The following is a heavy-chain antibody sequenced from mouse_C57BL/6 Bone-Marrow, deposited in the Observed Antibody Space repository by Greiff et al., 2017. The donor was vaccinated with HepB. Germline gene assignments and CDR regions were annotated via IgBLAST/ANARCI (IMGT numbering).Heavy chain of an antibody. V-gene: IGHV1-80*01. J-gene: IGHJ4*01. CDR3: ARPYYYGSSYYAMDY. D-gene: IGHD1-1*01. CDR2: IYPGDGDT. Sequence: PLQQSGAELVKPGASVKISCKASGYAFSSYWMNWVKQRPGKGLEWIGQIYPGDGDTNYNGKFKGKATLTADKSSSTAYMQLSSLTSEDSAVYFCARPYYYGSSYYAMDYWGQGTSVTVSS. CDR1: GYAFSSYW.